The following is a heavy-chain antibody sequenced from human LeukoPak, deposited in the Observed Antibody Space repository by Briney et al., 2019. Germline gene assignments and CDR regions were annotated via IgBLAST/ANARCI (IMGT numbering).Heavy chain of an antibody. Sequence: GGSLRLSCAASGFTSSSYSMNWVRQAPGKGLEWVSYISSSSSTIYYADSVKGRFTISRDNAKNSLYLQMNSLRDEDTAVYYCARDRVLRYFDWLFHFDYWGQGTLVTVSS. V-gene: IGHV3-48*02. CDR1: GFTSSSYS. J-gene: IGHJ4*02. CDR3: ARDRVLRYFDWLFHFDY. CDR2: ISSSSSTI. D-gene: IGHD3-9*01.